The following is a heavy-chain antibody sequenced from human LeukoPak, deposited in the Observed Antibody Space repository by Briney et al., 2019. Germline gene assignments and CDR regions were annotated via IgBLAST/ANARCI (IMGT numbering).Heavy chain of an antibody. CDR2: ISGSGGST. V-gene: IGHV3-23*01. D-gene: IGHD3-3*01. J-gene: IGHJ4*02. CDR1: GFTFSSYA. Sequence: GGSLRLSCAASGFTFSSYAMSWVRQAPGKGLEWVSAISGSGGSTYYADSVKGRFTISRDNSKNTLYLQMNSLRAEDTAVYYYAKGSGDFWSRYYAYWGQGTMVTVSS. CDR3: AKGSGDFWSRYYAY.